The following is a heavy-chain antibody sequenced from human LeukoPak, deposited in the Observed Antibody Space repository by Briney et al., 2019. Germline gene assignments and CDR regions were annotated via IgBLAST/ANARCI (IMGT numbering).Heavy chain of an antibody. CDR2: ISSDGVNH. V-gene: IGHV3-30-3*01. CDR1: GFTFSSYA. Sequence: GGSLRLSCATSGFTFSSYAMHWVRPAPGKGLEWVAVISSDGVNHYYADSVKGRFTISRDNSKNTLYLQMYSLRAEDTAVYYCARDPMADFDYWGQGTLVTVSS. D-gene: IGHD2-8*01. J-gene: IGHJ4*02. CDR3: ARDPMADFDY.